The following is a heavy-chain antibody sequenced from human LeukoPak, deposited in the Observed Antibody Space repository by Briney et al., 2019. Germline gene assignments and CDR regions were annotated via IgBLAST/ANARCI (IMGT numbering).Heavy chain of an antibody. CDR1: GGSISRYY. D-gene: IGHD4-17*01. V-gene: IGHV4-4*09. Sequence: PSETLSLTCTVSGGSISRYYWSWIRQPPGKGLEWIGYMSSSGSTNYNPSLKSRVSISVDTSKNQFSLKLSSVTAADTAVYYCARLGPYGDDTYYVDVWGKGTTVTVSS. CDR3: ARLGPYGDDTYYVDV. J-gene: IGHJ6*03. CDR2: MSSSGST.